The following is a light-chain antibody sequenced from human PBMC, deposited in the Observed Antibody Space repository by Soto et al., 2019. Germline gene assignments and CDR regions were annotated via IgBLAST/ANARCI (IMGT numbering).Light chain of an antibody. J-gene: IGKJ1*01. CDR2: GAS. V-gene: IGKV3-20*01. CDR1: QSVSGSY. Sequence: EIVWTQSPGTLSLSPRERATLSCRASQSVSGSYLAWYQQKPGQAPRLLIYGASSRATGIPDRFSGSGSGTDFPPTISCLGPEDFALYYCQQYAGSPPTFGQGTKVEIK. CDR3: QQYAGSPPT.